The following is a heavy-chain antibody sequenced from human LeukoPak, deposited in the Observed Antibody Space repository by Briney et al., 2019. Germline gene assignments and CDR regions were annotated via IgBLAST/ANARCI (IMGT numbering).Heavy chain of an antibody. CDR1: GGSFSGYY. Sequence: PSETLSLTCAVYGGSFSGYYWSWIRQPPGKGLEWIGEINHSGSTNYNPSLKSRVTISVDTSKNQFSLKLSSVTAADTAVYYCASRRHSGGSCLDYWGQGTLVTVSS. J-gene: IGHJ4*02. CDR2: INHSGST. D-gene: IGHD2-15*01. CDR3: ASRRHSGGSCLDY. V-gene: IGHV4-34*01.